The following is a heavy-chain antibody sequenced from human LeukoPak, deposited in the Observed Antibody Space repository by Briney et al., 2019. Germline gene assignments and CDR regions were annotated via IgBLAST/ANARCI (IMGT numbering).Heavy chain of an antibody. CDR2: ISAYNRDT. CDR1: GYPFTSYY. V-gene: IGHV1-18*01. CDR3: ARDGLSYTNPNNWFDP. J-gene: IGHJ5*02. D-gene: IGHD2-2*02. Sequence: VASVKVSCKASGYPFTSYYINWVRQAPGKGLEWMGWISAYNRDTNYAQNLQGRVTMTTDTSTDTAYMELRSLTSDDTAVYYCARDGLSYTNPNNWFDPWGQGTLVTVSS.